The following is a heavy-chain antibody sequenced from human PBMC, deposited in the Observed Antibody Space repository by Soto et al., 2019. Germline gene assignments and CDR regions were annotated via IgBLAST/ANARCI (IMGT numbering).Heavy chain of an antibody. V-gene: IGHV1-58*01. Sequence: SVKVSCKASGFTFTSSAVQWVRQARGQRLEWIGWIVVGSGNTNYAQKFQERVTITRDMSTSTAYMELSSLRSEDTAVYYCAAGSRQGTNWFDPCGQGTLVTVSS. CDR3: AAGSRQGTNWFDP. CDR2: IVVGSGNT. CDR1: GFTFTSSA. J-gene: IGHJ5*02.